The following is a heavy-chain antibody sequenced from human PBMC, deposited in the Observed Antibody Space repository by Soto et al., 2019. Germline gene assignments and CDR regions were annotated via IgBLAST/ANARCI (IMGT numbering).Heavy chain of an antibody. J-gene: IGHJ5*02. CDR2: INAGNGNT. D-gene: IGHD7-27*01. CDR3: ARDAGGPGGFDP. CDR1: GYTFTSYA. Sequence: QVQLVQSGAEVKKPGASVKVSCKASGYTFTSYAMHWVRQAPGQRLEWMGWINAGNGNTKYSQKFQGRVTITRDTSANTAYMELSSLRSEDTAVYYCARDAGGPGGFDPWGQGTLVTVSS. V-gene: IGHV1-3*01.